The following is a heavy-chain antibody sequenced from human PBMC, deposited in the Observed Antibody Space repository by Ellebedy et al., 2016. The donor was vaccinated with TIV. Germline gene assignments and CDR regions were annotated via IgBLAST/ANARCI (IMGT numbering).Heavy chain of an antibody. CDR1: GFSFSWHW. D-gene: IGHD3-16*01. CDR2: INNDGTAT. Sequence: GESLKISCAASGFSFSWHWMHWVRQAPGKGLVWVSRINNDGTATTYADSVKGRFTISRDIAKNSLYLQMDSLRAEDTAFYYCVRLSLRPRWYLDYWGQGTLVTVSS. V-gene: IGHV3-74*01. CDR3: VRLSLRPRWYLDY. J-gene: IGHJ4*02.